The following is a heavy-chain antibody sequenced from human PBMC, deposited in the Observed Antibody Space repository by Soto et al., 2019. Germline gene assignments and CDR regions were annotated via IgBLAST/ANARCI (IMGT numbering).Heavy chain of an antibody. CDR3: ARDPPPPDY. CDR2: ISAYNGNT. CDR1: GYTFASYA. V-gene: IGHV1-18*01. J-gene: IGHJ4*02. Sequence: QVQLVQSGAEVKKPGASVKVSCKASGYTFASYAISWMRQAPGQGLEWMGWISAYNGNTNYAQKLQGRVTMTTDTSTRPAYMELRSLRSADTAVYYCARDPPPPDYWGQGTLVTVSS.